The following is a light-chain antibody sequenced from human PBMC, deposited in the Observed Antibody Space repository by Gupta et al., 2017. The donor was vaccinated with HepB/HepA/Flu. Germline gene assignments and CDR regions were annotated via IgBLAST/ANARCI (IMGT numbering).Light chain of an antibody. CDR3: QRYSTYPFT. Sequence: AFRLTQSPSSISASTGDTVTITCRASQDISYFLAWYQQKPGKAPNLLIYSTSTVQNGVPSRFSGGGSGTYFTLTITSLHSEDFATYYCQRYSTYPFTFGGGTKVEI. CDR1: QDISYF. CDR2: STS. J-gene: IGKJ4*01. V-gene: IGKV1-8*01.